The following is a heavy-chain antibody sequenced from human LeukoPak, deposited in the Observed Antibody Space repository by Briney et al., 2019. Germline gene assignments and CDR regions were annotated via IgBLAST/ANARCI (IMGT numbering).Heavy chain of an antibody. D-gene: IGHD6-13*01. CDR1: GGSFSVYY. J-gene: IGHJ4*02. V-gene: IGHV4-59*01. CDR3: ARGVYIAAAQYGY. CDR2: IYYSGTT. Sequence: PSETLSLTCVVYGGSFSVYYWSWIRQPPGKGLEWIGYIYYSGTTNYNPSLKSRVTISVDTSKNQFSLKLSSVTAADTAVYYCARGVYIAAAQYGYWGQGALVTVSS.